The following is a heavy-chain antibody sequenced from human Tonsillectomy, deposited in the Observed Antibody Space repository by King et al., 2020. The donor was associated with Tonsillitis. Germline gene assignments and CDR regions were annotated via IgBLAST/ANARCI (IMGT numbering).Heavy chain of an antibody. CDR1: GGSISSYY. CDR3: ARDSGRYGGYGNDY. V-gene: IGHV4-59*01. J-gene: IGHJ4*02. Sequence: VQLQESGPGLVKPSETLSLTCTVSGGSISSYYWSWIRQPPGKGLEWIGYIYYSGSTNYNPSLKSRVTISVDTSKNQFSLKLSSVTAADTAVYYCARDSGRYGGYGNDYWGQGTLVTVSS. D-gene: IGHD5-12*01. CDR2: IYYSGST.